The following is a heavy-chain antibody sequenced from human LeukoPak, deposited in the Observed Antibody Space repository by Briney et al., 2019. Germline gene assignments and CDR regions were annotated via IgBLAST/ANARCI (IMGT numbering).Heavy chain of an antibody. CDR2: ISSNGGNI. D-gene: IGHD6-13*01. CDR1: GFTFSNYA. CDR3: ATSFGPVIAAAGTGAD. J-gene: IGHJ4*02. Sequence: PGGSLRLSCAASGFTFSNYAIHWVRQAPGKGLESVSVISSNGGNIYHANSVKGRFTISRDNAKNSLYLQMNSLRAEDTAVYYCATSFGPVIAAAGTGADWGQGTLVTVSS. V-gene: IGHV3-64*01.